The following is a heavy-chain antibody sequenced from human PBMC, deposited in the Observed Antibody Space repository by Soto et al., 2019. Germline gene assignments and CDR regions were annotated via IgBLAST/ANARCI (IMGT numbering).Heavy chain of an antibody. CDR2: SYYRGST. CDR3: ATADGFGVVPPFSEY. CDR1: GGSISSRSHY. V-gene: IGHV4-39*01. Sequence: SETLSLTCTVSGGSISSRSHYWGWIRQSPGKHLEWIGSSYYRGSTHYNPSLKTRVTISVDTSKNQVFLKVFSVTAADTAVYYCATADGFGVVPPFSEYWGQGILVPVSS. D-gene: IGHD3-3*01. J-gene: IGHJ1*01.